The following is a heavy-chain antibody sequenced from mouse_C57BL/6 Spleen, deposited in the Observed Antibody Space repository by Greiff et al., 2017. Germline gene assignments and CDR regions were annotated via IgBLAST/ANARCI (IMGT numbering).Heavy chain of an antibody. J-gene: IGHJ2*01. CDR2: IDPSDSYT. V-gene: IGHV1-50*01. D-gene: IGHD1-2*01. CDR1: GYTFTSYW. Sequence: QVQLQQPGAELVKPGASVKLSCKASGYTFTSYWMQWVKQRPGQGLEWIGEIDPSDSYTNYNQKFKGKATLTVDTSSSTAYMQRSSLTAEDSAVYYCARSITTGGYWGQGTTLTVSS. CDR3: ARSITTGGY.